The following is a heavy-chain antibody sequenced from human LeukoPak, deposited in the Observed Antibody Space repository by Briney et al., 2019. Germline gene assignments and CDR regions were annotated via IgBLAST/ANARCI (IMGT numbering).Heavy chain of an antibody. D-gene: IGHD6-6*01. CDR1: GFTFSSYA. Sequence: GGSLRLSCAASGFTFSSYAMSWVRQAPGKGLXXXXXXXXSGGSTYYADSVKGRFTISRDNSKNTLYLQMNSLRAEDTAVYYCAKGGIRIAARRTPNWFDPWGQGTLVTVSS. V-gene: IGHV3-23*01. CDR3: AKGGIRIAARRTPNWFDP. J-gene: IGHJ5*02. CDR2: XXXSGGST.